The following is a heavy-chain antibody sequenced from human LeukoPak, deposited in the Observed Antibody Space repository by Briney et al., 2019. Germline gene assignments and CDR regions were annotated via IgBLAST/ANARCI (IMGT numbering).Heavy chain of an antibody. V-gene: IGHV3-23*01. Sequence: GGSLRLSCAASGFTFSSYAMSWVRQAPGKGLEWVSAISGSGGSTYYADSVKGRFTISRDNSKNTPYLQMNSLRAEDTAVYYCAKDQVVATILYYFDYWGQGTLVTVSS. J-gene: IGHJ4*02. D-gene: IGHD5-12*01. CDR2: ISGSGGST. CDR3: AKDQVVATILYYFDY. CDR1: GFTFSSYA.